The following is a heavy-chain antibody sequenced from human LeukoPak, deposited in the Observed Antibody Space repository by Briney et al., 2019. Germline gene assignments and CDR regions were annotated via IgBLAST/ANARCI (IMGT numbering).Heavy chain of an antibody. J-gene: IGHJ4*02. CDR3: ARSATAGNWVDY. Sequence: GGSLRLSCAASGFTVSSNYMSWVRQAPGKRLEWVSVIYSGGSTYYADSVKGRFTISRDNSKNTLYLQMNSLRAEDTAVYYCARSATAGNWVDYWGQGTLVTVSS. CDR2: IYSGGST. D-gene: IGHD6-13*01. V-gene: IGHV3-53*01. CDR1: GFTVSSNY.